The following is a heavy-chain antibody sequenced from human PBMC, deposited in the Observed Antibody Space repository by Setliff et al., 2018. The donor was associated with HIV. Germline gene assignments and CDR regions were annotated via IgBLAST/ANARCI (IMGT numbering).Heavy chain of an antibody. Sequence: RASVKVSCKASGFSFDDYYIHRVRQAPGQGLEWMGCVIPNSGKTYYAQEFQGRVTMTSDTSINTAYMEVSWLTSDDTAIYYCARDLAYCSGGSCYRPFIYYFYYMDVWGKGATVTVSS. CDR1: GFSFDDYY. CDR2: VIPNSGKT. V-gene: IGHV1-2*02. D-gene: IGHD2-15*01. CDR3: ARDLAYCSGGSCYRPFIYYFYYMDV. J-gene: IGHJ6*03.